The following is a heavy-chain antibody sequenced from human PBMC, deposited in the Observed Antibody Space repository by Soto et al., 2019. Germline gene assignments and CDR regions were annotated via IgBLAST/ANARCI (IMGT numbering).Heavy chain of an antibody. CDR2: IIPIFGTA. CDR3: ASQNWRKPAFDI. Sequence: QVQLVQSGAEVKKPGSSVKVSCKASGGTFSSYAISWVRQAPGQGLGWMGGIIPIFGTANYAQKFQGRVTITADKATSTAYMELSSLSSEDTAVYYGASQNWRKPAFDIWGQGTMVTVSS. J-gene: IGHJ3*02. CDR1: GGTFSSYA. V-gene: IGHV1-69*06.